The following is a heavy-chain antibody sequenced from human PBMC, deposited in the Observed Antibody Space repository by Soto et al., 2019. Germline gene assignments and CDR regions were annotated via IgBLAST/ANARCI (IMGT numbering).Heavy chain of an antibody. CDR3: ARTKQSYCSSTSCPNMDV. V-gene: IGHV2-70*11. CDR1: GFSLSTSGMC. J-gene: IGHJ6*03. Sequence: RENHRVAHALTCAFSGFSLSTSGMCVSWIRQPPGKALEWLARIDWDDDKYYSTSLKTRLTISKDTSKNQVVLTMTNMDPVDTATYYCARTKQSYCSSTSCPNMDVWGKGTTVTVSS. CDR2: IDWDDDK. D-gene: IGHD2-2*01.